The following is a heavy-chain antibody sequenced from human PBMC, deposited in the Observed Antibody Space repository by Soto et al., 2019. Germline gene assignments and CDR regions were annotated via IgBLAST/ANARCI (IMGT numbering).Heavy chain of an antibody. CDR1: GFTVSSND. V-gene: IGHV3-53*01. Sequence: GGSLRLSCAASGFTVSSNDMSWVRQAPGKGLEWVSVIYSGGSTHDADSVKGRFTISRDNSKNTVSLQMNSLRVDDTAVYHCASSSRKDYYFAMDAWGQGTTVTVSS. CDR3: ASSSRKDYYFAMDA. D-gene: IGHD6-6*01. CDR2: IYSGGST. J-gene: IGHJ6*02.